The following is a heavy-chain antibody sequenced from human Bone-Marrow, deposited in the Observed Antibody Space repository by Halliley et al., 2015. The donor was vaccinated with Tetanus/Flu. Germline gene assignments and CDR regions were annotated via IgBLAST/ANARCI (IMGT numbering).Heavy chain of an antibody. CDR2: IKEDGSEQ. J-gene: IGHJ4*02. V-gene: IGHV3-7*01. Sequence: SLRLSCAASGSRFSNFWMSWVRLAPGKGLEWVANIKEDGSEQNYVDSVKGRFTISRDNAKNSLYLQMNSLRAEDTAVYYCNGGSHYDYWGQGTLVTVSS. CDR3: NGGSHYDY. CDR1: GSRFSNFW. D-gene: IGHD3-16*01.